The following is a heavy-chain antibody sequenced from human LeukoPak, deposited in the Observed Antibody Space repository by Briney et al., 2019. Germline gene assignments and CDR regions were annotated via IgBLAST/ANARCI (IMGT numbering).Heavy chain of an antibody. J-gene: IGHJ4*02. CDR1: GGSISSTTYY. CDR2: IYYSGST. Sequence: PSETLSLTCTVSGGSISSTTYYWGWIRRPPGKGLEWIGSIYYSGSTYYNPSLKSRVTVSVDTSKNQFSLNLSSVTAADMAVYYCVRGSTLRHYQYWGQGTLVTVSS. V-gene: IGHV4-39*01. CDR3: VRGSTLRHYQY. D-gene: IGHD3-16*01.